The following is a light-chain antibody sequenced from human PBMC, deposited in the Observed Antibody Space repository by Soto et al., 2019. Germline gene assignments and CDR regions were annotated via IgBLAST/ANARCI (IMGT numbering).Light chain of an antibody. CDR3: GADHGSESNFAVV. CDR2: VGTGGIVG. J-gene: IGLJ2*01. Sequence: QLVLTQPPSASASLGASVTLTCTLSSGYSNYKVDWYQQRPGKGPRFVMRVGTGGIVGSKGDGIPDRFSVLGSGLNRYLTIKNIQEEDESDYHCGADHGSESNFAVVFGGGTKLTVL. CDR1: SGYSNYK. V-gene: IGLV9-49*01.